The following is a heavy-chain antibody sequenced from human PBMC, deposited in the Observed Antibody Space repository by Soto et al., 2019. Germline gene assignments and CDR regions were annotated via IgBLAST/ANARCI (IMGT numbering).Heavy chain of an antibody. CDR1: GFSLSSAGVG. J-gene: IGHJ4*02. Sequence: QITLKESGPTLVKPTETLTVTCTFSGFSLSSAGVGVGWIRQPPGKALELLALIYWNNSQRFRPALKSRLNVNNGASTNQVVLLITRLDPADTGAYFCVQIPAQGLLGFDYWCQGVLVTVSS. CDR3: VQIPAQGLLGFDY. V-gene: IGHV2-5*04. CDR2: IYWNNSQ. D-gene: IGHD1-26*01.